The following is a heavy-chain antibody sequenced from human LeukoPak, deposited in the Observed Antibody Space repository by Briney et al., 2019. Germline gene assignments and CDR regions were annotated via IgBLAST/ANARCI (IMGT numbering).Heavy chain of an antibody. CDR3: AGNLMDTAMARSLDY. J-gene: IGHJ4*02. D-gene: IGHD5-18*01. V-gene: IGHV1-18*01. CDR1: GYTFTSYG. CDR2: ISAYNGNT. Sequence: GASVKVSCKASGYTFTSYGISWVRQAPGQGLEWMGWISAYNGNTSYAQKLQGRVTMTTDTSTSTAYMELRSLRSDDTAVYYCAGNLMDTAMARSLDYWGQGTLVTVSS.